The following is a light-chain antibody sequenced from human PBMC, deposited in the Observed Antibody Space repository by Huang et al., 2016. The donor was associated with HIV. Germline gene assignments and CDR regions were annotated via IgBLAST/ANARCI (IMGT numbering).Light chain of an antibody. Sequence: EIVMTQSPATLCVSPGQRPTRSGRASQRVNSYLAWYEQNPGQAPRLLIYCETTRATGIPARFSGSGSGTDFTLTISSLQSEGFAVYYCQQYNNWPWTFGQGTKVEIK. CDR2: CET. CDR1: QRVNSY. J-gene: IGKJ1*01. CDR3: QQYNNWPWT. V-gene: IGKV3-15*01.